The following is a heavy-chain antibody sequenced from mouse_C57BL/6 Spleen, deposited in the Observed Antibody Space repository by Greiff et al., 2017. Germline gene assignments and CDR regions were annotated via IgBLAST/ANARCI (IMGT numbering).Heavy chain of an antibody. Sequence: QVQLKESGAELARPGASVKLSCKASGYTFTSYGISWVKQRTGQGLEWIGEIYPRSGNTYYNEKFKGKATLPADKSSSTAYMELRSLTSEDAAVYFGARAYYYGSSDYAMDYWGQGTSVTVSS. CDR3: ARAYYYGSSDYAMDY. V-gene: IGHV1-81*01. J-gene: IGHJ4*01. CDR1: GYTFTSYG. D-gene: IGHD1-1*01. CDR2: IYPRSGNT.